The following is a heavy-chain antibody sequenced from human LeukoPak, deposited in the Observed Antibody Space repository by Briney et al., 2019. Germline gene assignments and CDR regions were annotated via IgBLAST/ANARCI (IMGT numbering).Heavy chain of an antibody. J-gene: IGHJ6*03. CDR3: ARANIVLVPAANYYFYLDV. Sequence: GGSLRLSCAASEFSVGSNYMTWVRQAPGKGLEWVSLIYSGGSTYYADSVKGRFTISRDNSKNTLYLQMNSLRAEDTAVYYCARANIVLVPAANYYFYLDVWGKGTTVTVSS. CDR2: IYSGGST. CDR1: EFSVGSNY. V-gene: IGHV3-66*01. D-gene: IGHD2-2*01.